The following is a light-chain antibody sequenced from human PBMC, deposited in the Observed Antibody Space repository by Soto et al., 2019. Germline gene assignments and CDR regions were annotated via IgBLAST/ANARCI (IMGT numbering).Light chain of an antibody. CDR1: QSVIGRQ. Sequence: EIVLTQSPGTLSLSPGERATLSCRASQSVIGRQLAWYQHKPGQAPRLLIYGVSNRATGIPARFSGSGSGTDFTLTISSLEPEDFAVYYCQQRSNWPITFGQGTRLEIK. J-gene: IGKJ5*01. CDR2: GVS. CDR3: QQRSNWPIT. V-gene: IGKV3-11*01.